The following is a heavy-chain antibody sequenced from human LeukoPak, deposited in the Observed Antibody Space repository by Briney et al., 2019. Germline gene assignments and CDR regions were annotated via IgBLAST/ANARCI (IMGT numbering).Heavy chain of an antibody. CDR2: IVVGSGNT. CDR3: AAGELWFDY. D-gene: IGHD1-26*01. J-gene: IGHJ4*02. Sequence: GTSVKVSCKASGFTFTSSAMQWVQQARGQRLEWIGWIVVGSGNTNYAQRFQERVTITRDMSTSAAYMELSSLRSEDTAVYYCAAGELWFDYWGQGTLVTVSS. V-gene: IGHV1-58*02. CDR1: GFTFTSSA.